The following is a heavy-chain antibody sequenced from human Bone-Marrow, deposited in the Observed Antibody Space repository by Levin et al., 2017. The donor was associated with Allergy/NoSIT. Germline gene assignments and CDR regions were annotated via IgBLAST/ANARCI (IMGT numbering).Heavy chain of an antibody. CDR1: GYTFTGYY. J-gene: IGHJ4*02. V-gene: IGHV1-2*02. CDR3: ARDRFCSSTSCYRLFAY. D-gene: IGHD2-2*01. CDR2: INPNSGGT. Sequence: GESLKISCKASGYTFTGYYMHWVRQAPGQGLEWMGWINPNSGGTNYAQKFQGRVTMTRDTSISTAYMELSRLRSDDTAVYYCARDRFCSSTSCYRLFAYWGQGTLVTVSS.